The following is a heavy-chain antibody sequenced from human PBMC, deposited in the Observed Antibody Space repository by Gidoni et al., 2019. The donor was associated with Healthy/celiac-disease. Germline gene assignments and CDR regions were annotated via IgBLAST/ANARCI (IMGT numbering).Heavy chain of an antibody. CDR1: GGSFSGYY. CDR3: ARGMRYSYGYDY. Sequence: QVQLQQWGAGLLKPSETLSLTCAVYGGSFSGYYWSWIRQPPGKGLEWIGEINHSGGTNYTPSLKSRVTISVDTSKNQFSLKLSSVAAADTAVYYCARGMRYSYGYDYWGQGTLVTVSS. D-gene: IGHD5-18*01. CDR2: INHSGGT. J-gene: IGHJ4*02. V-gene: IGHV4-34*01.